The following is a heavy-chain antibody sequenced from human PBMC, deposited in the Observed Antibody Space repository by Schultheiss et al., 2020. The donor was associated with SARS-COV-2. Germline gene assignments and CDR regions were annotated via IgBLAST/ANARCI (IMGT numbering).Heavy chain of an antibody. Sequence: GGSLRLSCAASGFTFSSYAMHWVRQAPGKGLEWVAVISYDGSNKYYADSVKGRFTISRDNSKNTLYLQMNSLRAADTAVYYCARDLLGYCSGGSCFYYGMDVWGQGTTVTVSS. CDR3: ARDLLGYCSGGSCFYYGMDV. CDR1: GFTFSSYA. V-gene: IGHV3-30*04. D-gene: IGHD2-15*01. J-gene: IGHJ6*02. CDR2: ISYDGSNK.